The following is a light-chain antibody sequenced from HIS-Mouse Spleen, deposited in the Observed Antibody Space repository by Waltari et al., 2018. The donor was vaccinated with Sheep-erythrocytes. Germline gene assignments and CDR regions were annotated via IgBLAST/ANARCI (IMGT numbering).Light chain of an antibody. Sequence: AIQLTQSPSSLSAYVGDRVTITCRASQGISSALAWYQKKPGKAPKLLIYDASSLESGVPSRFSGSGSGTDFTLTISSLQPEDFATYYCQQFNSYLYTFGQGTKLEIK. J-gene: IGKJ2*01. CDR2: DAS. CDR3: QQFNSYLYT. V-gene: IGKV1-13*02. CDR1: QGISSA.